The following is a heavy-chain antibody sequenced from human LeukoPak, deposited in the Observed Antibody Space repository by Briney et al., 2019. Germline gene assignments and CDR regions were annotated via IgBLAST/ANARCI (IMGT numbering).Heavy chain of an antibody. D-gene: IGHD4-17*01. CDR1: GYSISSGYY. Sequence: SETLSLTCTVSGYSISSGYYWGWIRQPPGKGLEWIGSGSTYYNPSLKSRVTISVDTSKNQFSLKLSSVTAADTAVYYCAREMTTGPLSHWGQGTLVTVSS. V-gene: IGHV4-38-2*02. CDR3: AREMTTGPLSH. J-gene: IGHJ4*02. CDR2: SGST.